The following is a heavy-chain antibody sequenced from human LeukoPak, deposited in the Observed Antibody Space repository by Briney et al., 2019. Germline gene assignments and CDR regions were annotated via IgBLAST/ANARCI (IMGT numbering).Heavy chain of an antibody. J-gene: IGHJ6*02. D-gene: IGHD3-22*01. Sequence: GRSLRLSCVASGFSVIDYWMSGFGQAPGKGLDGVANIKEDGSKKNHLDSGKGRFTISRDNAKNFLYLQMNSLRAEDTAGYYCARDLDQYDGSGYYQYYYGLDVWGQGTRVTVFS. CDR3: ARDLDQYDGSGYYQYYYGLDV. CDR2: IKEDGSKK. CDR1: GFSVIDYW. V-gene: IGHV3-7*01.